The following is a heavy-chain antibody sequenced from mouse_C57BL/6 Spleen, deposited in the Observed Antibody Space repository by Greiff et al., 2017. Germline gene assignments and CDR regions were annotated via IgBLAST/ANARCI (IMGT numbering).Heavy chain of an antibody. Sequence: EVQLQQSGPELVKPGASVKISCKASGYTFTDYYMNWVKQSHGKSLEWIGDINPNNGGTSYNQKLKGKATLTVDKSSSTAYMELRSLTSEDSAVYYCARYLIYDGYYWYFDVWGTGTTVTVSS. CDR2: INPNNGGT. D-gene: IGHD2-3*01. J-gene: IGHJ1*03. CDR3: ARYLIYDGYYWYFDV. CDR1: GYTFTDYY. V-gene: IGHV1-26*01.